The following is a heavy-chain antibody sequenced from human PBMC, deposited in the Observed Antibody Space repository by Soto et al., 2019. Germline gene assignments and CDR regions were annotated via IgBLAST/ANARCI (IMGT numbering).Heavy chain of an antibody. CDR1: GGSISSGGYS. V-gene: IGHV4-30-2*01. D-gene: IGHD6-13*01. CDR2: IYHSGST. CDR3: ASSHAGAHITAAVH. J-gene: IGHJ4*02. Sequence: ASETLSLTCAVSGGSISSGGYSWSWIRQPPGKGLEWIGYIYHSGSTYYNPSLKSRVTISVDRSKNQFSLKLSSVTAADTAVYYCASSHAGAHITAAVHWGQGTLVTVSS.